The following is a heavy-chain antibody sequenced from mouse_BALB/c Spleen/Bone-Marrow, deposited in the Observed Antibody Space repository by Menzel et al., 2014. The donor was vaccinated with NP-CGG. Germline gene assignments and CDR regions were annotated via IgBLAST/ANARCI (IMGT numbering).Heavy chain of an antibody. J-gene: IGHJ3*01. V-gene: IGHV5-6*01. CDR3: ARPYDFGAWFAY. CDR1: GFTFSSYG. CDR2: ISSGGSYT. Sequence: EVKLVESGGDLVKPGGSLKLSCAASGFTFSSYGMSWVRQTPDKRLEWVATISSGGSYTYYPDSVKGRITISRDNAKNTLYLQMSSLKSEDTAMYYCARPYDFGAWFAYWGQGTLVTVSA. D-gene: IGHD2-4*01.